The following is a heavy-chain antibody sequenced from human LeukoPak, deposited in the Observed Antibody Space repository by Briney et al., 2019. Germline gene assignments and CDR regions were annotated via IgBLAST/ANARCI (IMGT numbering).Heavy chain of an antibody. D-gene: IGHD2-21*01. CDR3: ARQGTCGGDCFGMDV. J-gene: IGHJ6*02. CDR2: IYYSGST. CDR1: GGSISSYY. Sequence: SETLSLTCTVSGGSISSYYWSWIRQPPGKGLEWIGYIYYSGSTNYNPSLKSRVTISVDTSKNQFSLKLSSVTAADTAVYYCARQGTCGGDCFGMDVWGQGTTVTVSS. V-gene: IGHV4-59*08.